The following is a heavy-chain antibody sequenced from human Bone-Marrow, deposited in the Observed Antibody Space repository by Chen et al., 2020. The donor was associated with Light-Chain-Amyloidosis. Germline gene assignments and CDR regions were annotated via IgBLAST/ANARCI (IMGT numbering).Heavy chain of an antibody. CDR2: INHSGST. J-gene: IGHJ5*02. CDR3: ARYFGGFDP. V-gene: IGHV4-34*01. CDR1: GGSFSGYY. D-gene: IGHD3-10*01. Sequence: QVQLQQWGAGLLKPSETLSFTCAVYGGSFSGYYWSWIRQPPGKGLEWIGEINHSGSTNYNPSLKSRVTISVDTSKNQFSLKLSSVTAADTAVYYCARYFGGFDPWGQGTLVTVSS.